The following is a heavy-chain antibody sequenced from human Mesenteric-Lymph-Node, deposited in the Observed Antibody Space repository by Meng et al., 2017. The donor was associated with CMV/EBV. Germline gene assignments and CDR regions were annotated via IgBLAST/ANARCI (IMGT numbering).Heavy chain of an antibody. D-gene: IGHD6-25*01. CDR1: GFTFSSYA. J-gene: IGHJ6*02. V-gene: IGHV3-23*03. Sequence: GESLKISCAASGFTFSSYAMSWVRQAPGKGLEWVSVIYRGGSSTYYADSVKGRFTISRDNSKNTLYLQMNSLRAEDTAVYYCAREASATLYYYYGMDVWGQGTTVTVSS. CDR3: AREASATLYYYYGMDV. CDR2: IYRGGSST.